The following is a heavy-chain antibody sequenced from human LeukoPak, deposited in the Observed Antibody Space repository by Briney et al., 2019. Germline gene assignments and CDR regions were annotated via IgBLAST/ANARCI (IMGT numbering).Heavy chain of an antibody. CDR2: VYSGGST. Sequence: PGGSLRLSCTASGFIVTNHYINWVRQAPGKGLEWASLVYSGGSTYYADSVKGRFTISRDNSKNMVYLQMNSLRAEDTAMYYCARDPPAVLIDTYGWGQGTLVTVSS. D-gene: IGHD2-8*01. V-gene: IGHV3-66*01. J-gene: IGHJ4*02. CDR3: ARDPPAVLIDTYG. CDR1: GFIVTNHY.